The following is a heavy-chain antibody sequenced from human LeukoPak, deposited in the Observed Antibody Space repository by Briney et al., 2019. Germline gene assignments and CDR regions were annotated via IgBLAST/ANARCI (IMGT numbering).Heavy chain of an antibody. V-gene: IGHV3-74*01. CDR3: ASVVVPAAVDAFDI. CDR1: GFTFSSYW. Sequence: GGSLRLSCAASGFTFSSYWMHWVRQAPGKGLVWVSRINTDGSSTSYADSVKGRFTISRDNAKNTLYLQMNSLRAEDTAVYYCASVVVPAAVDAFDIWGQGTMVTVSS. CDR2: INTDGSST. J-gene: IGHJ3*02. D-gene: IGHD2-2*01.